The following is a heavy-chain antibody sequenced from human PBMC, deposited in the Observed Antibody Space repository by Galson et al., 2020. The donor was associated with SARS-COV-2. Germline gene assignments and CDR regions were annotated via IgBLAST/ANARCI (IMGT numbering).Heavy chain of an antibody. CDR2: ISYDGYKK. Sequence: GESLKISCAASGFTFSSQTMHWVRQAPGKGLEWVSVISYDGYKKYYADSVKGRFTISRDNSKNMLYLLMNSLRAEDTAVYYCVRGPTSYYDTTTYSEFDYWGQGTLVTVSS. D-gene: IGHD3-16*01. CDR1: GFTFSSQT. J-gene: IGHJ4*02. CDR3: VRGPTSYYDTTTYSEFDY. V-gene: IGHV3-30*04.